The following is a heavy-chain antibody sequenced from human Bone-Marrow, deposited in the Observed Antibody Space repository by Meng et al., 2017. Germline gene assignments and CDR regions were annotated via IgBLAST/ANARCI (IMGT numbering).Heavy chain of an antibody. CDR2: IHQDGYT. D-gene: IGHD6-13*01. V-gene: IGHV4-4*02. CDR3: ARLGPPIAAGDPFDY. J-gene: IGHJ4*02. Sequence: QVQLQESGPGLVKPSGTLSLTCAVASVSISSTNWWGWVRQHPGKGLEWIGEIHQDGYTNYSPSLKSRVTISVDKSRNQFSLKLNSVTAADTAVYYCARLGPPIAAGDPFDYWGQGTLVTVSS. CDR1: SVSISSTNW.